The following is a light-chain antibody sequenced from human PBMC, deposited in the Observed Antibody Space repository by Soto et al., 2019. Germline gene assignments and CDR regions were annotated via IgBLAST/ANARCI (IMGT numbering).Light chain of an antibody. Sequence: QSVLTQPASVSGSPGQSITISCTGTSSDVGDYNYVSWYQQRPGKAPKLMIYEVSNRPSGVSSRFSGSKSGNTASLTISGLQAEDEADYYCSSYTSSSTLHYVFGTGTKVTVL. V-gene: IGLV2-14*01. CDR3: SSYTSSSTLHYV. J-gene: IGLJ1*01. CDR2: EVS. CDR1: SSDVGDYNY.